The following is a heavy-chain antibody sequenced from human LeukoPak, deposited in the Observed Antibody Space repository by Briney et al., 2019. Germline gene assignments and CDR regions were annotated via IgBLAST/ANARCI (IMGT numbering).Heavy chain of an antibody. Sequence: ASVKVSCKASRYTFTTFFMHWVRQAPGQGLEWMGIINPSGGTTTYAQKFQGRVSLTRDMSTSTVYMELSSLTSEDTAVYYCVRDMVHSGYFEYWGQGTLVTVSS. D-gene: IGHD3-10*01. CDR1: RYTFTTFF. CDR2: INPSGGTT. J-gene: IGHJ1*01. CDR3: VRDMVHSGYFEY. V-gene: IGHV1-46*01.